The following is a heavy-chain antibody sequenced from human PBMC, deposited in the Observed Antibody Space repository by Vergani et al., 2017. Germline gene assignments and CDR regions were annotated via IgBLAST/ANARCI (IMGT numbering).Heavy chain of an antibody. V-gene: IGHV3-30*18. CDR1: GFTFSSYG. CDR2: ISYDGSNK. J-gene: IGHJ6*02. Sequence: VQLVESGGGLVQPGGSLRLSCAASGFTFSSYGMHWVRQAPGKGLEWVAVISYDGSNKYYADSVKGRFTISRDNSKNTLYLQMNSLRAEDTAVYYCAKDRHYYYGMDVWGQGTTVTVSS. CDR3: AKDRHYYYGMDV.